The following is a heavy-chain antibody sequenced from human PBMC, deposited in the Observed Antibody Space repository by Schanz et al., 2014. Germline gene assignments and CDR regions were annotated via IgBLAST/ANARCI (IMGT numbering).Heavy chain of an antibody. D-gene: IGHD3-9*01. CDR2: IGDDGADK. V-gene: IGHV3-7*03. Sequence: VQLVESGGGLVKPGGSLRLSCAASGFTFSDYYMSWIRQAPGKGLEWVANIGDDGADKYYLDSVRGRFTISRDNSKNTLYLQINNLRAEDTAVYYCAYYDVLTGFDYWGQGTQVTVSS. J-gene: IGHJ4*02. CDR1: GFTFSDYY. CDR3: AYYDVLTGFDY.